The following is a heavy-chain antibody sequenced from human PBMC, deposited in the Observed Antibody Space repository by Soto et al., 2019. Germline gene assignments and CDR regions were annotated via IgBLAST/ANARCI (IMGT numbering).Heavy chain of an antibody. J-gene: IGHJ3*02. CDR1: GGTFSSYA. CDR2: IIPIFGTA. V-gene: IGHV1-69*06. Sequence: QVQLVQSGAEVKKPGSSVKVSCKASGGTFSSYAISWVRRATGQGLEWMGGIIPIFGTANYAQKFQGRVTITADKSTSTAYMELSSLRSEDTAVYYCARGGDYYDSSGESDAFDIWGQGTMVTVSS. D-gene: IGHD3-22*01. CDR3: ARGGDYYDSSGESDAFDI.